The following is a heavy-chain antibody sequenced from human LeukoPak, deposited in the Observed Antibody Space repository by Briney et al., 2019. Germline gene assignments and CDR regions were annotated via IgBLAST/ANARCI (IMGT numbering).Heavy chain of an antibody. D-gene: IGHD3-22*01. V-gene: IGHV4-39*07. J-gene: IGHJ4*02. CDR1: GGSISSSSYY. CDR3: ARDRAYYDSSGCDR. Sequence: ASETLSLTCTVSGGSISSSSYYWGWIRQPPGKGLEWIGSIYYSGSTYYNPSLKSRVTISVDTSKNQFSLKLSSVTAADTAVYYCARDRAYYDSSGCDRWGQGTLVTVSS. CDR2: IYYSGST.